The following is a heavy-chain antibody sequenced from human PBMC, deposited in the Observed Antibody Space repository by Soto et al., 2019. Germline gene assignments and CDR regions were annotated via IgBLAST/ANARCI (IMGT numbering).Heavy chain of an antibody. J-gene: IGHJ4*02. CDR2: IIPIFGTA. Sequence: QVQLVQSGAEVKKPGSSVKVSCKASGGTFSSYAISWVRQAPGQGLEWMGGIIPIFGTANYAQKFQGRVTTTADESTSTAYMELSSLRSEDTAVYYCATYYDSSGYPYYFDYWGQGTLVTVSS. CDR1: GGTFSSYA. D-gene: IGHD3-22*01. CDR3: ATYYDSSGYPYYFDY. V-gene: IGHV1-69*12.